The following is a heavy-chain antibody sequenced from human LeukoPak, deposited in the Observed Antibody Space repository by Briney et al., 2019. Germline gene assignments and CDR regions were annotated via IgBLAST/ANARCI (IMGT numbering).Heavy chain of an antibody. V-gene: IGHV4-34*01. CDR1: GGSFSGYY. D-gene: IGHD4-17*01. Sequence: SETLSLTCAVYGGSFSGYYWSWIRQPPGKGLEWIGEINHSGSTNYNPSLKSQVTISVDTSKNQFSLKLSSVTAADTAVYYCAREVDGDYVGYFDYWGQGTLVTVSS. J-gene: IGHJ4*02. CDR3: AREVDGDYVGYFDY. CDR2: INHSGST.